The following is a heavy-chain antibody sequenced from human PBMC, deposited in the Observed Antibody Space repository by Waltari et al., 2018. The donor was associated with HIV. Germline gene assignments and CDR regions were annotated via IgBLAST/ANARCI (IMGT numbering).Heavy chain of an antibody. CDR1: GGAFVRTS. CDR2: AIPMFGTA. J-gene: IGHJ5*01. Sequence: QVHLVQSGAAVKKPGSSVKVFCKASGGAFVRTSFTWVRQAPGQGLEWMGRAIPMFGTANYARKFQGRVTITADKSTTTAYMELNGLRIDDTAVYYCASARETMGVDFDSWGQGTLVTIS. V-gene: IGHV1-69*08. CDR3: ASARETMGVDFDS. D-gene: IGHD3-3*01.